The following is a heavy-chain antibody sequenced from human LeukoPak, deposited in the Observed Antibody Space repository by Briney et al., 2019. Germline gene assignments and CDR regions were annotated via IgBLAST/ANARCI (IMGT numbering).Heavy chain of an antibody. CDR1: GGTFSSYA. Sequence: GASVKVSCKASGGTFSSYAISWVRQAPGQGLEWMGGIIPIFGTANYAQKFQGRVTITADKSTSTAYMELSSLRSEDTAVYYCARDPSPYCSGGSCYWFLGWFDPWGQGTLVTVSS. D-gene: IGHD2-15*01. V-gene: IGHV1-69*06. J-gene: IGHJ5*02. CDR2: IIPIFGTA. CDR3: ARDPSPYCSGGSCYWFLGWFDP.